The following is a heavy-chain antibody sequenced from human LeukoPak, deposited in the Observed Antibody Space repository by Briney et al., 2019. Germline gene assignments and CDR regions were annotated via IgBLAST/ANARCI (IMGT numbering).Heavy chain of an antibody. J-gene: IGHJ4*02. CDR3: TTAVYTSSFDY. Sequence: GGSLRLSCAASGFTFDNAWMSWVRQAPGKGLEWVGRIKTETEGGTTDYAAPVEGRFTISRDDSKDTLYLQMNSLETEDTAVYFCTTAVYTSSFDYWGQGTLVTVSS. D-gene: IGHD5/OR15-5a*01. V-gene: IGHV3-15*01. CDR2: IKTETEGGTT. CDR1: GFTFDNAW.